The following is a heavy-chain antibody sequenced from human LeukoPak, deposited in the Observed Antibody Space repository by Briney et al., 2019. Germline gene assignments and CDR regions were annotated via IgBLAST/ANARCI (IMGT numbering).Heavy chain of an antibody. CDR3: AKDGPRAYYYDSGGYYLGYYFDY. CDR1: GFTFSSYA. V-gene: IGHV3-23*01. CDR2: ISGSGGST. Sequence: GGSLRLSCAASGFTFSSYAMSWVRQAPGKGLEWVSAISGSGGSTYYADSVKGRFTISRDNSKNTLYLQMNSLRAEDTAVYYCAKDGPRAYYYDSGGYYLGYYFDYWGQGTLVTVSS. D-gene: IGHD3-22*01. J-gene: IGHJ4*02.